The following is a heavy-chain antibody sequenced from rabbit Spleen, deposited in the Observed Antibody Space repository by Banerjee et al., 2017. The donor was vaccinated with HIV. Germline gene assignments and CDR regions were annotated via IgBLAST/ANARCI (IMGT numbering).Heavy chain of an antibody. CDR3: ARGYASSSGLPTYYFNL. CDR2: IEPVFGIT. Sequence: QEHLVESGGGLVQPEGSLTLACKASGFDFSDGYVMCWVRQAPGKGLEWIGYIEPVFGITYYASWVNGRFTISSHNAQNTLYLQLNSLTAADTATYFCARGYASSSGLPTYYFNLWGPGTLVTVS. D-gene: IGHD1-1*01. J-gene: IGHJ4*01. CDR1: GFDFSDGYV. V-gene: IGHV1S47*01.